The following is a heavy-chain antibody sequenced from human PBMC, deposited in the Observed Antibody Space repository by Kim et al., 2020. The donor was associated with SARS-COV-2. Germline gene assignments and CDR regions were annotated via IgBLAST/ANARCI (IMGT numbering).Heavy chain of an antibody. D-gene: IGHD1-1*01. Sequence: GREKYYVDSVKGRFTISRDNAKNPLYLQMNSLRAEDTAVYYCARRRFGTNWGQGTMVTVSS. CDR2: GREK. V-gene: IGHV3-7*01. CDR3: ARRRFGTN. J-gene: IGHJ4*02.